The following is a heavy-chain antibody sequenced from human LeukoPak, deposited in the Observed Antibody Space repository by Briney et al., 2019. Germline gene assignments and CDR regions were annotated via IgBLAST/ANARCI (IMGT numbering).Heavy chain of an antibody. CDR3: ARDISYGDYDGDY. CDR2: IYDSGRT. V-gene: IGHV4-59*01. J-gene: IGHJ4*02. D-gene: IGHD4-17*01. CDR1: GGSFSSYY. Sequence: PSETLSLTCAVSGGSFSSYYWTWMRQPPGRGLEWIGYIYDSGRTIYTPSLKSRVTISLDTSKNQFSLKLSSVTAADTAVYYCARDISYGDYDGDYWGQGTLVTVSS.